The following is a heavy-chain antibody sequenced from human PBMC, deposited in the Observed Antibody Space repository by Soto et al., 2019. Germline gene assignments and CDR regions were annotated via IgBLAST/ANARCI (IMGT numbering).Heavy chain of an antibody. Sequence: GASVKVSCKASDYTFSGYSITWVRQAPGQGLEWMGRISGYNGNTNYARTLRGRLTLTTDTSTSTAYMELRSLTSDDTAVYYCARDVFCGGAPACPDMDVWGQGTTVTVSS. CDR3: ARDVFCGGAPACPDMDV. V-gene: IGHV1-18*04. CDR2: ISGYNGNT. D-gene: IGHD2-21*01. J-gene: IGHJ6*02. CDR1: DYTFSGYS.